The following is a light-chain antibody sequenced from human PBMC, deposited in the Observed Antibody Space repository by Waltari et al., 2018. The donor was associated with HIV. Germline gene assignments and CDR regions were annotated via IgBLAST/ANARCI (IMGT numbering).Light chain of an antibody. V-gene: IGKV1-39*01. CDR2: AAS. CDR1: QEISSY. CDR3: QQSYKTPET. J-gene: IGKJ1*01. Sequence: DIQMTQSPSSLSAFVGDRVIITCRASQEISSYLNWYQQKPGKAPRLLIYAASSLQSGVPSRFSSSGSGTEFTLTINSLQPEDFATYYCQQSYKTPETFGQGTKVETK.